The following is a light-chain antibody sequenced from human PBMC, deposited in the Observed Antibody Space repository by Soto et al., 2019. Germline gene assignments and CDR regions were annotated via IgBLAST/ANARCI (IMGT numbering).Light chain of an antibody. CDR2: DAS. CDR1: QSVSTN. V-gene: IGKV3-15*01. Sequence: EIVMTQSPANLSVSPGERATLSCSASQSVSTNLAWYQQKPGQGPSLLIYDASTRATSIPARFNGSGSGTEFTLTINSLQSEDFAVYYCQQYNKWPPYTFGQGTKMEIK. CDR3: QQYNKWPPYT. J-gene: IGKJ2*01.